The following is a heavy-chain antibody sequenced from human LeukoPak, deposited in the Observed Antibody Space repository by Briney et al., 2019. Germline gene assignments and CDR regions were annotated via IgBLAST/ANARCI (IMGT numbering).Heavy chain of an antibody. Sequence: GGSLRLSCAASGFTFTSFAMSWVRQAPGKGLEWVSGIQWNGGSTGYADSVEGRFTISRDNAKNSLYLQMNSLRAEDTALYYCARGEYYDILTGYFNLGAFDYWGQGTLVTVSS. CDR1: GFTFTSFA. CDR2: IQWNGGST. J-gene: IGHJ4*02. CDR3: ARGEYYDILTGYFNLGAFDY. V-gene: IGHV3-20*04. D-gene: IGHD3-9*01.